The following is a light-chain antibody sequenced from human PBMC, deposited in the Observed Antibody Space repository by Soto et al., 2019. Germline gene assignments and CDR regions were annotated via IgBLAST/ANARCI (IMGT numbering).Light chain of an antibody. CDR2: EDN. CDR3: QSYHSGNVV. V-gene: IGLV6-57*04. CDR1: SGSIASNY. Sequence: NFMLTQPHSVSESPGKTVTISCTRSSGSIASNYVQWYQQRPGSAPTPVIYEDNERPSGVPDRFSGSIDSSSTSPSLTISGLKTDDDADYYCQSYHSGNVVFGGGTKLTVL. J-gene: IGLJ2*01.